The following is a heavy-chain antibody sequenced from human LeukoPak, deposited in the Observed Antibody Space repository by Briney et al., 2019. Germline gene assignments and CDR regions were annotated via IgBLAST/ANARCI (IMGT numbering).Heavy chain of an antibody. CDR1: GGFVSSTNW. D-gene: IGHD2-21*01. CDR3: ASAREYCGSAECYEYFQH. CDR2: IYSGGST. J-gene: IGHJ1*01. V-gene: IGHV3-53*01. Sequence: GTLSLICGVSGGFVSSTNWWTWVRQPPGKGLEWVSVIYSGGSTYNAHSVNGRFTVSRDNSGNALFLQMNNLRAEDTALYFCASAREYCGSAECYEYFQHWGQGTLVIVSS.